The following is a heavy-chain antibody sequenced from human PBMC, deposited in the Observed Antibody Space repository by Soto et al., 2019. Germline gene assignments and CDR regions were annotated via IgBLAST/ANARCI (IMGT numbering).Heavy chain of an antibody. V-gene: IGHV1-69*13. CDR1: GGTFSSYT. Sequence: GASVKVSCKASGGTFSSYTISWVRQAPGQGLEWMGGIIPIFGTANYAQKFQGRVTITADESTSTAYMELSSLRSEDTAVYYCAARLTGYYTAPMDVWGQGTTVTVS. CDR3: AARLTGYYTAPMDV. CDR2: IIPIFGTA. J-gene: IGHJ6*02. D-gene: IGHD3-9*01.